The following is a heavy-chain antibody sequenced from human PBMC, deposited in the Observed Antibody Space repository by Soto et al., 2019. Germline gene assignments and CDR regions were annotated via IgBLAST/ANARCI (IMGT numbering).Heavy chain of an antibody. CDR3: AKDPGKIWFGESWYYGMDV. J-gene: IGHJ6*02. Sequence: PGGSLRLSCAASGFTFISYGMHWVRQAPGKGLEWVAVISYDGSNKYYADSVKGRFTISRDNSKNTLYLQMNSLRAEDTAVYYCAKDPGKIWFGESWYYGMDVWGQGTTVTVSS. V-gene: IGHV3-30*18. D-gene: IGHD3-10*01. CDR1: GFTFISYG. CDR2: ISYDGSNK.